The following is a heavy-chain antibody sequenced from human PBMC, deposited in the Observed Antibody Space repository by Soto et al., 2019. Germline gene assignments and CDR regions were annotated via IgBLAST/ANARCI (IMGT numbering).Heavy chain of an antibody. CDR3: TQTTVTTFPYYYYYMDV. J-gene: IGHJ6*03. D-gene: IGHD4-17*01. V-gene: IGHV3-73*01. CDR2: IRSKANSYAT. CDR1: GFTFSGSA. Sequence: GGSLRLSCAASGFTFSGSAMHWVRQASGKGLEWVGRIRSKANSYATAYAASVKGRFTISRDDSKNTAYLQMNSLKTEDTAVYYCTQTTVTTFPYYYYYMDVWGKGTTVTVSS.